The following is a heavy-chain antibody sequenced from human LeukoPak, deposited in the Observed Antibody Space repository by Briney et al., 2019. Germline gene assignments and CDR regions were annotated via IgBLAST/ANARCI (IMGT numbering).Heavy chain of an antibody. D-gene: IGHD3-3*01. CDR3: ARDRRDFWSSSSFLDV. J-gene: IGHJ6*02. Sequence: GASVKVSCKAPGGTLGRFAITWVRQAPGEGLEWMGGIISIFAAPDYAQKFQGRVLITTDESTSTVYMELSNLRSEDTAMYYCARDRRDFWSSSSFLDVWGQGTTVTVSS. CDR2: IISIFAAP. CDR1: GGTLGRFA. V-gene: IGHV1-69*05.